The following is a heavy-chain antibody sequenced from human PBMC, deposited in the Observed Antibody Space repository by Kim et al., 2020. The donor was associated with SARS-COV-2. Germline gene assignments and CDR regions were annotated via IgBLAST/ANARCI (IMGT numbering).Heavy chain of an antibody. CDR3: ARVGIVGTYYFDY. J-gene: IGHJ4*02. Sequence: AVSVKSRITINPDPSKNQFSLRLNSVTPEDTAVYYCARVGIVGTYYFDYWGQGTLVTVSS. V-gene: IGHV6-1*01. D-gene: IGHD1-26*01.